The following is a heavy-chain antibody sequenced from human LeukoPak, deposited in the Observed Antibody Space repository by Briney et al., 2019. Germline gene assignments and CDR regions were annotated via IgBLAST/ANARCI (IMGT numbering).Heavy chain of an antibody. CDR1: GFTFSSYG. CDR3: ARETGDENAFDI. Sequence: PGGSLRLSCAASGFTFSSYGMHWVRQAPGKGLEWVAFIRYDGSNKYYADSVKGRFTVSRDNAKNSLYLQMNSLRAEDTAVYYCARETGDENAFDIWGQGTMVTVSS. J-gene: IGHJ3*02. V-gene: IGHV3-30*02. D-gene: IGHD7-27*01. CDR2: IRYDGSNK.